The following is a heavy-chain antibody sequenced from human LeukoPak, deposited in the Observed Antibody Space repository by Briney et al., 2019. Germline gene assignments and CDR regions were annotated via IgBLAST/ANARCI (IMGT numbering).Heavy chain of an antibody. CDR1: GGSISSSSYY. Sequence: ETLSLTCTVSGGSISSSSYYWGWIRQPPGKGLEWIGSIYYSGSTYYNPSLKSRVTISVDTSKNQFSLKLGSVTAADTAVYYCAVYDSSGYWFDYWGQGTLVTVSS. CDR3: AVYDSSGYWFDY. D-gene: IGHD3-22*01. V-gene: IGHV4-39*01. J-gene: IGHJ4*02. CDR2: IYYSGST.